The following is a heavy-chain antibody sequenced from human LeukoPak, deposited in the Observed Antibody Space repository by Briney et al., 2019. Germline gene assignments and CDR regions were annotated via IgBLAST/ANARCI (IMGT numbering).Heavy chain of an antibody. CDR1: GFTFSSYA. V-gene: IGHV3-23*01. D-gene: IGHD3-10*01. J-gene: IGHJ4*02. CDR3: AKGRDLWFGETIDY. Sequence: GGSLRLSCAASGFTFSSYAMSWVRQAPGKGLEWVSAISGSGGSTYYADSVKGRFTISRDNSKNTLYLQMNSLRAEDTAVYYRAKGRDLWFGETIDYWGQGTLVTVSS. CDR2: ISGSGGST.